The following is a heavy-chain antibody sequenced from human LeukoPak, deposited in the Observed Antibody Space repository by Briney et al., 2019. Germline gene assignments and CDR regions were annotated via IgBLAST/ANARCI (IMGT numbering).Heavy chain of an antibody. D-gene: IGHD5-24*01. CDR3: GRDSVEMGTIHSDY. V-gene: IGHV4-39*07. J-gene: IGHJ4*02. CDR2: IYYSGST. Sequence: SETLSLTCTVSGGSISSSNYFWGWIRQAPGKGLEWIGSIYYSGSTYYNPSLKSRVTISADMSKNQFSLRLYSVTAAGTAVYYCGRDSVEMGTIHSDYWGQGTLVTVSS. CDR1: GGSISSSNYF.